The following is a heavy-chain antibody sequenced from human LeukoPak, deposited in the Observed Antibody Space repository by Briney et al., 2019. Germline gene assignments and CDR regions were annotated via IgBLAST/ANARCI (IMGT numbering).Heavy chain of an antibody. CDR1: GYTFTSYD. Sequence: GASVKVSCKASGYTFTSYDVNWVRQATGQGLEWMGWMNPNSGNTGYAQKFQGRVTMTRNTSISTAYMELSSLRSEDTAVYYCARGLGVATKKRFDYWGQGTLVTVSS. V-gene: IGHV1-8*01. CDR2: MNPNSGNT. D-gene: IGHD5-12*01. CDR3: ARGLGVATKKRFDY. J-gene: IGHJ4*02.